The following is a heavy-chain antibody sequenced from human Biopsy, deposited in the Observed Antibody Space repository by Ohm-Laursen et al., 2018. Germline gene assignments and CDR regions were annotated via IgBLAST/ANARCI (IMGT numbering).Heavy chain of an antibody. CDR1: GYTFTGYF. D-gene: IGHD3-3*01. CDR2: INPNSGDT. J-gene: IGHJ4*02. V-gene: IGHV1-2*02. CDR3: ARDLLEWSLPS. Sequence: GASVKVSCKTSGYTFTGYFLHWVRQVPGQGLEWMGWINPNSGDTDFAQKFQGRVSMTRDTSVSTAYLELSSLRSDDTAIYYCARDLLEWSLPSWGQGTLVTVSS.